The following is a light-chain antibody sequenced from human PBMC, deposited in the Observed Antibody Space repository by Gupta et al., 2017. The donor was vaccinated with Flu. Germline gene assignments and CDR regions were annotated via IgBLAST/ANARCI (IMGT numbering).Light chain of an antibody. CDR3: PSWDDSLSVSL. CDR1: SSNIGSNF. CDR2: RDN. V-gene: IGLV1-47*01. J-gene: IGLJ3*02. Sequence: QSVLTQPPSASGTPGQTVTFSCSGSSSNIGSNFVFWYQQFPGTAPKLLIYRDNKRPSGVPDRFSGSKSGTSASLAISGVRSEDEADYFCPSWDDSLSVSLFGGGTRLTVL.